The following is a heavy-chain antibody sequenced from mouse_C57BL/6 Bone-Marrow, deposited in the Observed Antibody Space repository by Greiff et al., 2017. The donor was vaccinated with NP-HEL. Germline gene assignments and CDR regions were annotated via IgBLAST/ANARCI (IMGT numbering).Heavy chain of an antibody. CDR1: GYAFSSYW. Sequence: QVQLQQSGAELVKPGASVKISCKASGYAFSSYWMNWVKQRPGKGLEWIGQIYPGDGDTNYNGKFKGKATLTADKPSSTAYMQLSSLTSEDSSVYFCARQRPHWYFGVWGTGATVTVSS. CDR2: IYPGDGDT. V-gene: IGHV1-80*01. J-gene: IGHJ1*03. CDR3: ARQRPHWYFGV.